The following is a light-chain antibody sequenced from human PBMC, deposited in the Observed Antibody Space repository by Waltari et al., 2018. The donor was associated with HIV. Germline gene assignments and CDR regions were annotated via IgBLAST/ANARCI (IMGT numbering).Light chain of an antibody. CDR3: AVWDDSLRGGV. V-gene: IGLV1-47*01. J-gene: IGLJ3*02. Sequence: SVVPQPPSPSGTPGPRVVISCSGSHSHIGSTSVNWYPQVPGAAPQILNYRDDQRFSGVPDRFSGSKSATSAALAISELRSEDEADYYCAVWDDSLRGGVFGGGTKLTVL. CDR2: RDD. CDR1: HSHIGSTS.